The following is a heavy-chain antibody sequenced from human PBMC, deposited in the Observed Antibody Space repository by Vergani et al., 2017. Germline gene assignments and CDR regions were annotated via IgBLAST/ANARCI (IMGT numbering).Heavy chain of an antibody. D-gene: IGHD5-18*01. J-gene: IGHJ6*02. CDR2: IIPILGIA. V-gene: IGHV1-69*02. CDR3: ARVLGYSYGSDYYGMDV. CDR1: GGTFSSYT. Sequence: QVQLVQSGAEVKKPGSSVKVSCKASGGTFSSYTISWVRQAPGQGLEWMGRIIPILGIANYAQKFQGRVTITADKSTSTACMELSSLRSEDTAVYYCARVLGYSYGSDYYGMDVWGQGTTVTVSS.